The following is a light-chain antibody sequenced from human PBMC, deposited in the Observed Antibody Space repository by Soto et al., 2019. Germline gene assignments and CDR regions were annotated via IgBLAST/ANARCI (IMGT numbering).Light chain of an antibody. J-gene: IGLJ1*01. Sequence: QSVLTQPASVSGSPGQSITIPCTVTSGDVGSYNLVSWYQQHPGKAPKLLIYEVTERPSGAANRFSGSKSGNTASLTISGIQRDDEADYYCGSYAGNSEVFATGTKVTVL. CDR3: GSYAGNSEV. CDR1: SGDVGSYNL. V-gene: IGLV2-23*02. CDR2: EVT.